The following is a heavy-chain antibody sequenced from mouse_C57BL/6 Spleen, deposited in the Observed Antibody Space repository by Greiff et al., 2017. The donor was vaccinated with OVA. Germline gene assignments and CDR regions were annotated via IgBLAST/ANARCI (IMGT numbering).Heavy chain of an antibody. D-gene: IGHD3-2*02. CDR1: GYTFTDYE. V-gene: IGHV1-15*01. Sequence: VQLQQSGAELVRPGASVTLSCKASGYTFTDYEMHWVKQTPVHGLEWIGAIVPETGGIAYIQKFKGKAILTADKASSAAYMELRSLTSEDSAVYYCTRRLAVFHFDYWGQGTTLTVSS. CDR3: TRRLAVFHFDY. J-gene: IGHJ2*01. CDR2: IVPETGGI.